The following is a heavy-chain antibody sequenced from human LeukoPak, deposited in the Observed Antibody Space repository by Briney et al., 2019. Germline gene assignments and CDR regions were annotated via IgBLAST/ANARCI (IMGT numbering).Heavy chain of an antibody. CDR2: IKKDGSEK. J-gene: IGHJ4*02. Sequence: PGGSLRLSCAASGFTFSSYRMHWVRQAPGKGLEWVANIKKDGSEKYYVDSVKGRFTISRDNAKTSLYLQMNSLRAEDTAVYYCARDLSGVTGYTYGRGIDYWGQGTLVTVSS. D-gene: IGHD5-18*01. CDR1: GFTFSSYR. CDR3: ARDLSGVTGYTYGRGIDY. V-gene: IGHV3-7*01.